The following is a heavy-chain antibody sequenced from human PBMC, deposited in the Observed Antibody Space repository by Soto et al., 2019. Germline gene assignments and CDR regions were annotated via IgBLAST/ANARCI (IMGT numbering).Heavy chain of an antibody. V-gene: IGHV3-23*01. CDR3: ARRTSFLGAFDY. CDR1: GFSFDKYA. D-gene: IGHD3-16*02. Sequence: GGSLRLSCVVSGFSFDKYAMAWVRQAPGKGLEWVSHVAAGGGHTYYAESVKGRFTISRDNSKNTLFLQINTLRADDTAIYFCARRTSFLGAFDYWGQGVLVTLSS. CDR2: VAAGGGHT. J-gene: IGHJ4*02.